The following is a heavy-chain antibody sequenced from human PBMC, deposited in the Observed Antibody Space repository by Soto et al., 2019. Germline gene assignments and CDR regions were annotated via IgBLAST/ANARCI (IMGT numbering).Heavy chain of an antibody. V-gene: IGHV3-48*01. Sequence: GGSLRLSCAASGFTFSDFNIHWVRQAPGRGLEWVSYISGAGSAVHYADSVEGRFTVSRDNAKNSLHLQMNSLRAEDTAVYYCARGQGRSVGSWFDPWGQGTLVTVSS. CDR3: ARGQGRSVGSWFDP. J-gene: IGHJ5*02. CDR2: ISGAGSAV. CDR1: GFTFSDFN. D-gene: IGHD1-26*01.